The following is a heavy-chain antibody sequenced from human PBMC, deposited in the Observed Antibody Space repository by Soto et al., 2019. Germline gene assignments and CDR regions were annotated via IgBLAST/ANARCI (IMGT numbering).Heavy chain of an antibody. CDR1: GYTFTSYD. V-gene: IGHV1-18*01. CDR3: ARARGYSYGYLDY. D-gene: IGHD5-18*01. J-gene: IGHJ4*02. Sequence: ASVKVSCKASGYTFTSYDINWVRQATGQGLEWMGWMNPNSGNTNYAQKLQGRVTMTTDTSTSTAYMELRSLRSDDTAVYYCARARGYSYGYLDYWGQGTLVTVSS. CDR2: MNPNSGNT.